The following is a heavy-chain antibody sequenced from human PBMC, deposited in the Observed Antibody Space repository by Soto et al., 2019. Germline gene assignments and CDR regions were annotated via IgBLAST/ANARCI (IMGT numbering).Heavy chain of an antibody. CDR1: GGTFSSYT. D-gene: IGHD3-10*01. V-gene: IGHV1-69*02. Sequence: QVQLVQSGAEVKKPGSSVKVSCKASGGTFSSYTISWVRQSPGQGLEWMGRIIPILGIANYAQKFQARVTITADKSTSTAYMALSSLRSEDTAVYYCGEMATSTGSGDYWGQGTLVTVSS. CDR2: IIPILGIA. J-gene: IGHJ4*02. CDR3: GEMATSTGSGDY.